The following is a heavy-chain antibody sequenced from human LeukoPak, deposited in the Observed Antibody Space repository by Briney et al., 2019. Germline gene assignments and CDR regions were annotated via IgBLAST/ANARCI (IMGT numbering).Heavy chain of an antibody. Sequence: SETLSLTCTGSGGSISSYYWSWIRQPAGKGLEWIGRIYTSGSTNYNPSLKSRVTMSVDTSKNQFSLKLSSVTAADTAVYYCAREGSYLGHFDYWGQGTLVTVSS. D-gene: IGHD1-26*01. CDR3: AREGSYLGHFDY. CDR2: IYTSGST. V-gene: IGHV4-4*07. J-gene: IGHJ4*02. CDR1: GGSISSYY.